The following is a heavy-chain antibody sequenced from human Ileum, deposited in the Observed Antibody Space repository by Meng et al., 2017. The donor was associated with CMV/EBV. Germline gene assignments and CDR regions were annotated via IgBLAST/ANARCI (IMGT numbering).Heavy chain of an antibody. Sequence: GPRSGNPPHTPPLTCATSGDSCSGNSVTWNWIRQSPSRGLEWLGRTYYRSKWYNDYAVSVKSRITINPDTSKNQFSLQLNSMTPEDTAVYYCTRAYYYDSSGYYDYWGQGTLVTVSS. CDR2: TYYRSKWYN. CDR1: GDSCSGNSVT. J-gene: IGHJ4*02. V-gene: IGHV6-1*02. D-gene: IGHD3-22*01. CDR3: TRAYYYDSSGYYDY.